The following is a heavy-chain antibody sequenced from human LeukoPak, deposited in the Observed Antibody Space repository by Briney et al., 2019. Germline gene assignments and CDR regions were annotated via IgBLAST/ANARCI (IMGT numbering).Heavy chain of an antibody. CDR2: INHSGST. J-gene: IGHJ6*02. Sequence: PSETLSLTCAVYGGSFSGYYWSWIRQPPGKGLEWIGEINHSGSTYYNPSLKSRVTISVDTSKNQFSLKLSSVTAADTAVYYCARGVTVTHINYGMDVWGQGTTVTVSS. V-gene: IGHV4-34*09. D-gene: IGHD4-17*01. CDR3: ARGVTVTHINYGMDV. CDR1: GGSFSGYY.